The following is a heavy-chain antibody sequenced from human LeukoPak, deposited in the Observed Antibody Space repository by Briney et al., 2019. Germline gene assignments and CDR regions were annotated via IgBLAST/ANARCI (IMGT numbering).Heavy chain of an antibody. CDR2: IYSGGST. CDR3: ARDPGGNWGY. Sequence: PGGSLRLSCAASGFTVSSDYMSWVCQAPGKGLEWVSVIYSGGSTYYADSVKGRFTISRDNSKNTLYLQMNSLRAEDTAVYYCARDPGGNWGYWGQGTLVTVSS. V-gene: IGHV3-66*01. CDR1: GFTVSSDY. D-gene: IGHD7-27*01. J-gene: IGHJ4*02.